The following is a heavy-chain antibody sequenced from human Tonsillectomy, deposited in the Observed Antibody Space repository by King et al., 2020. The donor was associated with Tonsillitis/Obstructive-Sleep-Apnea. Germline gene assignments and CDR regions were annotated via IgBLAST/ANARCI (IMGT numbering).Heavy chain of an antibody. Sequence: VQLVESGGGLVQPGGSLRLSCAASGFTFSSYSMNWVRQAPGKGLEWVSYISSSSSTIYYADSVKGRFTITRANAKNSLYLQMNSLRDEDTAVYYCARDSFYFSSGSYYYYMDVWGKGTTVTVSS. CDR2: ISSSSSTI. J-gene: IGHJ6*03. V-gene: IGHV3-48*02. CDR1: GFTFSSYS. D-gene: IGHD3-10*01. CDR3: ARDSFYFSSGSYYYYMDV.